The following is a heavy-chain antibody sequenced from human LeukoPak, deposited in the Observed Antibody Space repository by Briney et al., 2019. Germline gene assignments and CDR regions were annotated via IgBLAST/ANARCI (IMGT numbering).Heavy chain of an antibody. J-gene: IGHJ4*02. V-gene: IGHV4-39*01. CDR2: IYYSGST. Sequence: SETLSLTCTVSGGSISSSNYYWGWIRQPPGKGLEWIGSIYYSGSTYYNPSLKSRVTISVDTSKNQFSLKLSSVTAADTAGYYCARSLSYYYDSSGYRYYFDYWGQGTLVTVSS. CDR3: ARSLSYYYDSSGYRYYFDY. D-gene: IGHD3-22*01. CDR1: GGSISSSNYY.